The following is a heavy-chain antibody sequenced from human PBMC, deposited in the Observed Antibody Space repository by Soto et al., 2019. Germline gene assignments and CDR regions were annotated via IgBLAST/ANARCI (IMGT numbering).Heavy chain of an antibody. V-gene: IGHV4-30-2*01. J-gene: IGHJ4*02. Sequence: QLQLQESGSGLEKPSQTLSLTCAVSGGSISSGGYSWSWIRQPPGKGLEWIGYIYHSGSTYYNPSLKSRVTISVDRSKNQFSLNLSSVTAADTAVYYCARGMTTVTTYAYWGQGTLVTVSS. CDR3: ARGMTTVTTYAY. CDR1: GGSISSGGYS. CDR2: IYHSGST. D-gene: IGHD4-4*01.